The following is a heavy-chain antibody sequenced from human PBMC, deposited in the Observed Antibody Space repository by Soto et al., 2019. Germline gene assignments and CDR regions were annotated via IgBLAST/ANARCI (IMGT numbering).Heavy chain of an antibody. CDR1: GYIFTSYW. Sequence: ESLKISCKGSGYIFTSYWIGWVRQMPGKGLEWMGIIYPGDSDTRYSPSFQGQVTISADKSISTAYLRWSSLKASDTAMYYFAKGIFRNDYSNYRYYFDYWVQGKLVTGS. CDR2: IYPGDSDT. CDR3: AKGIFRNDYSNYRYYFDY. D-gene: IGHD4-4*01. V-gene: IGHV5-51*01. J-gene: IGHJ4*02.